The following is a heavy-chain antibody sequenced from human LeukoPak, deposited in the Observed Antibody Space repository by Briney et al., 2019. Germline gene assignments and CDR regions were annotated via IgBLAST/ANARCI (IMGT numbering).Heavy chain of an antibody. Sequence: GGSLRFSCAASGFTFSRYAMSWVRQAPGKGLEWVSGITGGAHSAYYADSVKGRFTISRDNSKNTLYLQMNSLRAEDTAVYYCAKDVMGWLREYYFDFWGQGTLVTVSS. D-gene: IGHD5-12*01. J-gene: IGHJ4*02. CDR2: ITGGAHSA. CDR1: GFTFSRYA. V-gene: IGHV3-23*01. CDR3: AKDVMGWLREYYFDF.